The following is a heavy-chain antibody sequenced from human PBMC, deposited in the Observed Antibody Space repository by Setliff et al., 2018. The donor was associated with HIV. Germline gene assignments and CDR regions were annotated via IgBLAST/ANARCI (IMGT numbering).Heavy chain of an antibody. D-gene: IGHD6-13*01. CDR2: IIPILGIA. CDR3: AREPGRGSSWYVGFSYYYYYMDV. V-gene: IGHV1-69*04. CDR1: GGTFSSYT. J-gene: IGHJ6*03. Sequence: SVKVSCKASGGTFSSYTISWVRQAPGQGLEWMGRIIPILGIANYGQKFQGRVTITADKSTSTAYMELSSLRSEDKAVYYCAREPGRGSSWYVGFSYYYYYMDVWGKGTTVTVSS.